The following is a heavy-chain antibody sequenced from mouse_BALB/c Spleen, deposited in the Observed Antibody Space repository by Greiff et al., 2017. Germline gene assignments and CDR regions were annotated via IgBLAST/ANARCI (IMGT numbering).Heavy chain of an antibody. CDR1: GFTFSSYA. V-gene: IGHV5-6-5*01. Sequence: EVMLVESGGGLVKPGGSLKLSCAASGFTFSSYAMSWVRQTPEKRLEWVASISSGGSTYYPDSVKGRFTISRDNARNILYLQMSSLRSEDTAMYYCARMYGSSYAMDYWGQGTSVTVSS. D-gene: IGHD1-1*01. CDR3: ARMYGSSYAMDY. CDR2: ISSGGST. J-gene: IGHJ4*01.